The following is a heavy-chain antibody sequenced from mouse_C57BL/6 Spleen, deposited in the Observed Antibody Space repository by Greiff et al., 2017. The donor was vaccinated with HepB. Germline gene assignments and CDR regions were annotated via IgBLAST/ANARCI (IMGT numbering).Heavy chain of an antibody. CDR2: ISNLAYSI. CDR1: GFTFSDYG. Sequence: EVQLQESGGGLVQPGGSLKLSCAASGFTFSDYGMAWVRQAPRQGPEWVAFISNLAYSIYYADTVTGRFTISRENAKNTLYLDMSSLRSEDTAMYYCARPRGYGDAMDYWGQGTSVTVSS. D-gene: IGHD2-2*01. CDR3: ARPRGYGDAMDY. J-gene: IGHJ4*01. V-gene: IGHV5-15*01.